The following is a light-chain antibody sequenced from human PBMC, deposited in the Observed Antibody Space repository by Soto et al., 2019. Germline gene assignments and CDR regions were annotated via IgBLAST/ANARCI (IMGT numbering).Light chain of an antibody. V-gene: IGKV1-39*01. J-gene: IGKJ3*01. CDR3: QKYDRAPFT. CDR1: QSIGIF. CDR2: TAS. Sequence: DIQMTQSPSSLSASVGDKVTITCRASQSIGIFLNWYQQKPGKAPQLLIYTASSLPSGVPSRFSASGSGTDFTLTIRSLQPDDVATYYCQKYDRAPFTFGPGTRVEIK.